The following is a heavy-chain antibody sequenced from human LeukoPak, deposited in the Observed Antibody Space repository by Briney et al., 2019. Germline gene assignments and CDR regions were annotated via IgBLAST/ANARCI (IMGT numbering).Heavy chain of an antibody. CDR2: IKQDGSEK. J-gene: IGHJ4*02. D-gene: IGHD2-15*01. Sequence: GGSLRLSCAASGFTFSSYWMSWVRQAPGKGLEWVANIKQDGSEKYYVDSVKGRFTISRDNAKNSLYLQMNSLRVEDTAVYYCARSGICSGGSCDYDHWGQGTLVTVSS. V-gene: IGHV3-7*01. CDR1: GFTFSSYW. CDR3: ARSGICSGGSCDYDH.